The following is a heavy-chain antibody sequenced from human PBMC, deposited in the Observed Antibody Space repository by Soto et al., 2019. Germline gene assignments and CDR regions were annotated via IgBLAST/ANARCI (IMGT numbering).Heavy chain of an antibody. Sequence: GASVKVSCKASGYTFTSYGISWVRQAPGQGLEWMGWISAYNGNTNYAQKLQGRVTMTTDTSTSTAYMELRSLRSDDTAVYYCARDRSRALRFLEWRTPSDNWFAPWGQGTLVTVSS. D-gene: IGHD3-3*01. CDR1: GYTFTSYG. V-gene: IGHV1-18*01. J-gene: IGHJ5*02. CDR3: ARDRSRALRFLEWRTPSDNWFAP. CDR2: ISAYNGNT.